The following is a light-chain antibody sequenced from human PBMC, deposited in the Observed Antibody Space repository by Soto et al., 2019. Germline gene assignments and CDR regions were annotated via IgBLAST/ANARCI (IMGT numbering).Light chain of an antibody. V-gene: IGKV3-15*01. CDR2: GAS. CDR3: QQYNNWPRT. Sequence: IVLTQSPGTLSFSPGERSTLSSRASQSISTFLAWYQQKPGQAPRLLIYGASTRATGIPARFSGSGSGTEFTLTISSLQSEDFAVYYCQQYNNWPRTFGQGTKVDIK. CDR1: QSISTF. J-gene: IGKJ1*01.